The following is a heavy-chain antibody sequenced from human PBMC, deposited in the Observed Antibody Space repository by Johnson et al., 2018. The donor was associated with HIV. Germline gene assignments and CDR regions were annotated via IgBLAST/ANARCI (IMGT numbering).Heavy chain of an antibody. V-gene: IGHV3-30*02. J-gene: IGHJ3*02. CDR1: GFTFSSYG. D-gene: IGHD3-10*01. Sequence: QVQLVESGGGVVQPGGSLRLSCAASGFTFSSYGMNWVRQAPGKGLEWVAFIRYDVSNKYYADSVNGRFTISRDNSKNTLYLQMKSLRAEDTAVYYCARVHVRGIIFDAFDIWGQGTMVTVSS. CDR3: ARVHVRGIIFDAFDI. CDR2: IRYDVSNK.